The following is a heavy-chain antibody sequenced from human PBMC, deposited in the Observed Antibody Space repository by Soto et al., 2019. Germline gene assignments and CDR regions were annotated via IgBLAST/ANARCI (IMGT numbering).Heavy chain of an antibody. V-gene: IGHV4-34*04. CDR3: ARGYPRSILSTSLTTSYWFDS. J-gene: IGHJ5*01. D-gene: IGHD2-21*01. CDR1: GESLRGYY. CDR2: INHRGTT. Sequence: QVQLQQWGTGLLKPSETLSLHCAVYGESLRGYYWSWIRQTPAMGLEWIGEINHRGTTNHDSSLKSRALISPDTSKNPVSLRLNYVTAADTAVYYCARGYPRSILSTSLTTSYWFDSWGQGTLVTVSS.